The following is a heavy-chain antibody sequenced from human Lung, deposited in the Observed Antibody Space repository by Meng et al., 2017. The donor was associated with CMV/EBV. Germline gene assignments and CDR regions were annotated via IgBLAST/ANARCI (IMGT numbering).Heavy chain of an antibody. CDR2: IYPSDSDT. D-gene: IGHD2-21*01. J-gene: IGHJ4*02. CDR1: GYSFASYC. Sequence: GGSLRLXCEGSGYSFASYCIGWVRQMPGKGLEWMGIIYPSDSDTIYNPSFEGQVTISADTSINTAYLQWNSLKASDTAMYYCARRPMLYCGTDCEFDFLGQGXLVTVSS. V-gene: IGHV5-51*01. CDR3: ARRPMLYCGTDCEFDF.